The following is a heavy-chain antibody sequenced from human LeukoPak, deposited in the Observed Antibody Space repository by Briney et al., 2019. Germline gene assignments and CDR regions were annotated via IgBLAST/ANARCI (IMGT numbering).Heavy chain of an antibody. CDR3: ARLSGSYYNSPFYFDY. D-gene: IGHD3-10*01. Sequence: PGGSLRLSCAGSGFTFITYAMSWVRQAPGKGLEWVSAFSGGDDSTYYAHSVRGRFTIPRDSSRNTLYLQMNSLRAEDTAVYYCARLSGSYYNSPFYFDYWGQGTLVTVSS. CDR2: FSGGDDST. CDR1: GFTFITYA. V-gene: IGHV3-23*01. J-gene: IGHJ4*02.